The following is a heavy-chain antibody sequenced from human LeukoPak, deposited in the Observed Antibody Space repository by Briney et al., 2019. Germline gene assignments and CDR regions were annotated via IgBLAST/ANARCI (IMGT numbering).Heavy chain of an antibody. CDR2: IIPIFGTA. Sequence: SVKVSCKASGGTFSSYAISWVRQAPGQGLEWMGGIIPIFGTANYAQKFQGRVTITADESTSTAYMELSSLRSEDTAVYYCARHEKKYCSSTSCYLDYWGQGTLATVSS. J-gene: IGHJ4*02. D-gene: IGHD2-2*01. V-gene: IGHV1-69*01. CDR3: ARHEKKYCSSTSCYLDY. CDR1: GGTFSSYA.